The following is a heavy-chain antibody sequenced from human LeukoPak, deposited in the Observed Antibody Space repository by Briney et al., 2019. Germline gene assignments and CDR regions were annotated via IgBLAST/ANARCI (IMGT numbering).Heavy chain of an antibody. CDR2: INQSGST. J-gene: IGHJ6*03. V-gene: IGHV4-34*01. Sequence: SETLSLTCAVYGGSFSGYYWSWIRQPPGKGLEWIGEINQSGSTNYNPSLKSRVTISVDTSRKQFSLRLSPVTAADTAVYYCAAGCSSTSCYWYYYTDVWGKGTTVTVSS. D-gene: IGHD2-2*01. CDR3: AAGCSSTSCYWYYYTDV. CDR1: GGSFSGYY.